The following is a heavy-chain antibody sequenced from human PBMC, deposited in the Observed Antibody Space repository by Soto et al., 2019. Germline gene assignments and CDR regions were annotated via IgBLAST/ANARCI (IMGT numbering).Heavy chain of an antibody. CDR3: ARRKNKVGAPCDN. CDR1: GYNFTTYW. D-gene: IGHD1-26*01. Sequence: GESLKISCKGSGYNFTTYWIGWVRQMPEKALEWMGIIYPDDSETSHSTSFQGQGTLSADKSITTAYMHWSGLRASDSGIYYCARRKNKVGAPCDNWGQGELVTVAS. J-gene: IGHJ4*02. CDR2: IYPDDSET. V-gene: IGHV5-51*01.